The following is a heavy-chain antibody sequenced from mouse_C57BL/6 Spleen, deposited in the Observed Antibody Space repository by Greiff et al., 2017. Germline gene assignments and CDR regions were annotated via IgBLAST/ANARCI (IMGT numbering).Heavy chain of an antibody. Sequence: VQLQQPGAELVKPGASVKLSCKASGYTFTSYWMQWVKQRPGQGLEWIGEIDPSDSYTNYNQKFKGKATLTVDTSSSTAYMQLSSLTSEDSAVYYGARWTTVGAYWGQGTLVTVSA. D-gene: IGHD1-1*01. CDR2: IDPSDSYT. V-gene: IGHV1-50*01. CDR1: GYTFTSYW. J-gene: IGHJ3*01. CDR3: ARWTTVGAY.